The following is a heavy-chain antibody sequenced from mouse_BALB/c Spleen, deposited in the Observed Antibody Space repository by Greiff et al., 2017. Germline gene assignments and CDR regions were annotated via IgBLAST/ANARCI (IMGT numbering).Heavy chain of an antibody. CDR3: TVKRDYAMDY. Sequence: VQLQESGAELVKPGASVKLSCKASGYTFTSYYMYWVKQRPGQGLEWIGAINPSNGGTNFNEKFKSKATLTVDKSSSTAYMQLSSLTSEDSAVYYCTVKRDYAMDYGGQGTSVTVSS. CDR1: GYTFTSYY. J-gene: IGHJ4*01. D-gene: IGHD1-3*01. V-gene: IGHV1S16*01. CDR2: INPSNGGT.